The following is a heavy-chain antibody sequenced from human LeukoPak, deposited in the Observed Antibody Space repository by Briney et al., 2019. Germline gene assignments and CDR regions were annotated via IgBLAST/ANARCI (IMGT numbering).Heavy chain of an antibody. Sequence: PGGSLRLSCAASGFTFSSYAMHWVRQAPGKGLEWVAVISYDGSNKYYADSVKGRFTISGDNSKNTLYPQMNSLRAEDTAVYYCARDVRELLSYWGQGTLVTVSS. CDR2: ISYDGSNK. CDR3: ARDVRELLSY. D-gene: IGHD1-26*01. V-gene: IGHV3-30-3*01. CDR1: GFTFSSYA. J-gene: IGHJ4*02.